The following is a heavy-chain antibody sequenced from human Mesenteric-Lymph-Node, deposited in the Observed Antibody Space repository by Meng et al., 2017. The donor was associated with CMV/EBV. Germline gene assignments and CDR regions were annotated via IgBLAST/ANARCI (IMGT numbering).Heavy chain of an antibody. D-gene: IGHD4-11*01. J-gene: IGHJ6*02. CDR3: AKGLSVSATNTGYGMDV. CDR1: GFTFSSYW. Sequence: GGSLRLSCAASGFTFSSYWMSWVRQAPGKGLEWVANIKQDGSEKYYVDSVKGRFTISRDNAKNSLYLQMNSLRAEDTAVYYCAKGLSVSATNTGYGMDVWGQGTTVTVSS. CDR2: IKQDGSEK. V-gene: IGHV3-7*01.